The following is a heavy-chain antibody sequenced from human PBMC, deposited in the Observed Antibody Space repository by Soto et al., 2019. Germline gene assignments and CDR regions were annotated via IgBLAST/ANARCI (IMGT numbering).Heavy chain of an antibody. Sequence: SVKVSCKASGGTFSSYAISWVRQAPGQGLEWMGGIIPIFGTANYAQKFQGRVTITADESTSTAYMELSSLRSEDTAVYYCARGKDTAMVTAYYYYGMDVWGQGTTVTVSS. CDR1: GGTFSSYA. V-gene: IGHV1-69*13. D-gene: IGHD5-18*01. J-gene: IGHJ6*02. CDR3: ARGKDTAMVTAYYYYGMDV. CDR2: IIPIFGTA.